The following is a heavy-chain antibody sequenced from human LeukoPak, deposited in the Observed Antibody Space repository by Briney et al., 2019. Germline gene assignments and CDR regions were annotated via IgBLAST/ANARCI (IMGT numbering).Heavy chain of an antibody. CDR1: GFTFSSYV. J-gene: IGHJ3*01. V-gene: IGHV3-23*01. CDR3: AKLYSGRIFDV. CDR2: LSSSGGDT. D-gene: IGHD3-10*01. Sequence: QSGGSLRLSCEVSGFTFSSYVMSWVRQAPGKGLEWVSALSSSGGDTSYEDSVKGRFTISRDNSKNTLYLQMSSLRAEDTAVYYCAKLYSGRIFDVWGQGTMVTVSS.